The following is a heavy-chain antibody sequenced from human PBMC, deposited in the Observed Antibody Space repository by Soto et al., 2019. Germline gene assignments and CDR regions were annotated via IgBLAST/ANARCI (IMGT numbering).Heavy chain of an antibody. CDR3: ARDRGQYSSSWLLDY. CDR2: ISYDGNNQ. D-gene: IGHD6-13*01. CDR1: GFTFNSYA. V-gene: IGHV3-30-3*01. J-gene: IGHJ4*02. Sequence: QVQLVESGGGVVQPVRSLRPSWAASGFTFNSYAIHWVRQAPGKGLEWVALISYDGNNQYYADSVKGRFTSSRDNSKNTLYLQMNSLRPEDSAVYYCARDRGQYSSSWLLDYWGQGTLVNVSS.